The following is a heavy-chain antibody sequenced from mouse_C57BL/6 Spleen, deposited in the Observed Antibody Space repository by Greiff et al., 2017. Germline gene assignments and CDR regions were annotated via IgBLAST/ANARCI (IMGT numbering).Heavy chain of an antibody. Sequence: VKVVESGPELVKPGASVKISCKASGYAFSSSWMNWVKQRPGKGLEWIGRIYPGDGDTNYNGKFKGKATLTADKSSSTAYMRLSSLTSEDSAVYFCARIDYYPRSGVMAYSGQLRSGTV. J-gene: IGHJ4*01. D-gene: IGHD1-1*01. V-gene: IGHV1-82*01. CDR1: GYAFSSSW. CDR3: ARIDYYPRSGVMAY. CDR2: IYPGDGDT.